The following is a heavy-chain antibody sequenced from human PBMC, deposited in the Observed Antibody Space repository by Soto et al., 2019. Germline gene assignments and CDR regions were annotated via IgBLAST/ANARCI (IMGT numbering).Heavy chain of an antibody. V-gene: IGHV4-30-4*02. J-gene: IGHJ6*02. Sequence: SDTLSLTSTVSGGSISSDYYWSWIRQPPGKGLEWIGYINYSGSTHYNPSLKSRVTISVDTSKNQFSLKLSSMTAADTAVYYCAKDTVINYYYYGMDVWGQGTTVTVSS. D-gene: IGHD4-17*01. CDR3: AKDTVINYYYYGMDV. CDR1: GGSISSDYY. CDR2: INYSGST.